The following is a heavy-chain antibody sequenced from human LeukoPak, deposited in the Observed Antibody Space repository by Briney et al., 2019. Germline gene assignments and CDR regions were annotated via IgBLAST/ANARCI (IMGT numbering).Heavy chain of an antibody. Sequence: PGGSLRLSCAASGFTFSSYAMSWVRQAPGKGLEWVSGISWNSGSIGYADSVKGRFTISRDNAKNSLYLQMNSLRAEDTALYYCAKDYAVTSPYYYYGMDVWGQGTTVTVSS. V-gene: IGHV3-9*01. CDR1: GFTFSSYA. D-gene: IGHD4-17*01. CDR2: ISWNSGSI. J-gene: IGHJ6*02. CDR3: AKDYAVTSPYYYYGMDV.